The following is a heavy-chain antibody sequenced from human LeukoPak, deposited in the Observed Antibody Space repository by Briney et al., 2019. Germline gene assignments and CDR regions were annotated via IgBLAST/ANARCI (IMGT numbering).Heavy chain of an antibody. CDR1: GGSISSYY. J-gene: IGHJ3*02. Sequence: SETLSLTCTVSGGSISSYYWSWLRQPPGKGLEWIGYIYYSGSTNYNPSLKSRVTISVDTSKNQFSLKLSSVTAADTAVYYCARAGLDAFDIWGQGTMVTVSS. CDR2: IYYSGST. V-gene: IGHV4-59*01. CDR3: ARAGLDAFDI.